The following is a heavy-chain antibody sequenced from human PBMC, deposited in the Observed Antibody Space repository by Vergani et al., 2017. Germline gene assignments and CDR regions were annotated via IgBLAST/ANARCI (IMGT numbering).Heavy chain of an antibody. CDR1: GGSISSGGYY. CDR2: IYYSGST. Sequence: QMQLQESGPGLVKPSETLSLTCTVSGGSISSGGYYWSWIRQHPGKGLEWIGYIYYSGSTYYNPSLKSRVTISVDTSKNQFSLKLSSVTAADTAVYYCAGGIMTTVTTRYFDYWGQGTLVTVSS. V-gene: IGHV4-31*03. CDR3: AGGIMTTVTTRYFDY. D-gene: IGHD4-11*01. J-gene: IGHJ4*02.